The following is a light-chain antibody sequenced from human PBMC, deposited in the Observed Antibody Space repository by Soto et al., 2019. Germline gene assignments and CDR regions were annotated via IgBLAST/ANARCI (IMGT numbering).Light chain of an antibody. Sequence: QSVLTQPPSASGTPGQGVTISCSGSSSNIGSNTVNWYQQLPGTAPKLLIYSNDQRPSAVPDRFSASKSGTSASLAISGLQSEDEADFYCAAWDDSLKAWVFGGGTKRPS. CDR1: SSNIGSNT. J-gene: IGLJ3*02. V-gene: IGLV1-44*01. CDR3: AAWDDSLKAWV. CDR2: SND.